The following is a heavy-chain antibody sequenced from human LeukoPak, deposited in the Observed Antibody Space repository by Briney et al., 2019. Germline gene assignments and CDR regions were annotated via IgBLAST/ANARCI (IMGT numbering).Heavy chain of an antibody. D-gene: IGHD1-7*01. J-gene: IGHJ4*02. CDR3: ASQYNWNYEDY. Sequence: SETLSLTCTVSGGSISSSSYYWGWIRQPPGKGLEWIGSIYYSGSTYYNPSLKSRVTISVDTSKNQFSLKLSSVTAADTAVCYCASQYNWNYEDYWGQGTLVTVSS. CDR1: GGSISSSSYY. V-gene: IGHV4-39*07. CDR2: IYYSGST.